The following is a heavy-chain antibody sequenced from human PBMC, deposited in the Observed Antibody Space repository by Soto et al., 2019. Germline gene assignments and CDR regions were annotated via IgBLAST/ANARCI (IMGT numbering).Heavy chain of an antibody. V-gene: IGHV3-7*03. CDR2: IKQDGSEK. CDR3: ARADLSPIYDSSGYPY. Sequence: GGSLRLSCAASGFTFSSYWMSWVRQAPGKGLEWVANIKQDGSEKYYVDSVKGRFTISRDNAKNSLYPQMNSLRAEDTAVYYCARADLSPIYDSSGYPYWGQGTLVTVSS. CDR1: GFTFSSYW. D-gene: IGHD3-22*01. J-gene: IGHJ4*02.